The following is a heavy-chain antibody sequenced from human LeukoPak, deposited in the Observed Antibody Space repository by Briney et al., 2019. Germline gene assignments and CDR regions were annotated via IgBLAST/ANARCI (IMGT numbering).Heavy chain of an antibody. CDR3: ARLVAGTSFDY. CDR1: GGSISSYY. CDR2: IYTSGST. V-gene: IGHV4-4*07. D-gene: IGHD6-19*01. J-gene: IGHJ4*02. Sequence: PSETLSLTCTVSGGSISSYYWSWIRQPAGKGLEWIGRIYTSGSTYYNSSLKSRVTISVDTPKNQFSLKLSSVTAADTAVYYCARLVAGTSFDYWGQGTLVTVSS.